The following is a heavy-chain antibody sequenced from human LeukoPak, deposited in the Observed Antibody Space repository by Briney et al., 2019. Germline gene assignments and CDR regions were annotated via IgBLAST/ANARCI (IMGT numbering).Heavy chain of an antibody. CDR3: AKGRGAFDI. J-gene: IGHJ3*02. V-gene: IGHV3-30*18. CDR2: ISYDGSNK. CDR1: GFTFSSYG. D-gene: IGHD3-10*01. Sequence: QPGRSLRLSCAASGFTFSSYGMHWVRQAPGKGLEWVAIISYDGSNKYYADSVKGRFTISRDNSKNTLYLQMNSLRAEDTAVYYCAKGRGAFDIWGQGTMVTVSS.